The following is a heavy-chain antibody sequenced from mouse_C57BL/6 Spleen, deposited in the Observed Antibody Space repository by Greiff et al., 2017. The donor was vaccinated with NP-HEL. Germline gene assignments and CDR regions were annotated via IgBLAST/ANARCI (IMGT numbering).Heavy chain of an antibody. J-gene: IGHJ2*01. CDR2: ISDGGSYT. D-gene: IGHD1-1*01. CDR1: GFTFSSYA. CDR3: ARYYGSSFYFDY. V-gene: IGHV5-4*01. Sequence: EVQLVESGGGLVKPGGSLKLSCAASGFTFSSYAMSWVRQTPEKRLEWVATISDGGSYTYYPDNVKGRFTISRDNAKNNLYLQMSHLKSEDTAMYYCARYYGSSFYFDYWGQGTTLTVSS.